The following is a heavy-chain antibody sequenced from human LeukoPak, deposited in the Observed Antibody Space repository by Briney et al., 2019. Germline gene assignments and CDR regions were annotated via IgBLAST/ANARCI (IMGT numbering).Heavy chain of an antibody. CDR1: GFTFSKYW. J-gene: IGHJ4*02. D-gene: IGHD6-19*01. CDR3: ATKQWLAPPPDS. Sequence: AGGSLRLSCAASGFTFSKYWMLWVRQAPGKGLESVSRINTDGTVITYADSVKGRFTVSRDNADNTMFLQMNSVRDEDTAVYYCATKQWLAPPPDSWGQGTPVTVSS. CDR2: INTDGTVI. V-gene: IGHV3-74*01.